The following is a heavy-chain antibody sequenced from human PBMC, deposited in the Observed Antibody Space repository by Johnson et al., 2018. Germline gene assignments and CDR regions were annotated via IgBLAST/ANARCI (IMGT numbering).Heavy chain of an antibody. CDR2: ISYDGSNK. CDR1: GFTFSSYG. D-gene: IGHD4-17*01. CDR3: AKDRLYAYGDLDALDI. V-gene: IGHV3-30*18. J-gene: IGHJ3*02. Sequence: QVQLVQSGGGVVQPGRSLRLSCAASGFTFSSYGMHWVRQAPGKGLEWVAVISYDGSNKYYADSVKGRFTISRDNSKNTLYLQMNSLRAEDTAVYYCAKDRLYAYGDLDALDIWGQGTMVTVSS.